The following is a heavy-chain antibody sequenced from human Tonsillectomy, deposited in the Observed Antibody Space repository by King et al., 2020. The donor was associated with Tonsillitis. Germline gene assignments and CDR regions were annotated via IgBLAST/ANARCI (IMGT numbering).Heavy chain of an antibody. CDR3: ARDSNRYSSYYGMDV. Sequence: VQLVESGGGVVQPGRSLRLSCVASGFTFRSYGMHWVRQAPGKGLEWVAVIWYDGSNKYYAESVRGRFTISRDNAENTLYLQMNNLRAEDTALYYCARDSNRYSSYYGMDVWGQGTTVTVSS. CDR1: GFTFRSYG. V-gene: IGHV3-33*01. D-gene: IGHD2-15*01. J-gene: IGHJ6*02. CDR2: IWYDGSNK.